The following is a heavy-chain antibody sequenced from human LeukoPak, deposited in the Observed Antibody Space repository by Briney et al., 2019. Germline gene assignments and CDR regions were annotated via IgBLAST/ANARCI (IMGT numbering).Heavy chain of an antibody. CDR2: IYYSGST. D-gene: IGHD3-16*01. V-gene: IGHV4-39*07. Sequence: SETLSLTCTVSGGSISSNSYYWGWIRQSPGKGLEWIGSIYYSGSTNYNPSLKSRVTISVDTSKNQFSLKLSSVTAADTAVYYCARVWGADDYMDVWGKGTTVTISS. CDR3: ARVWGADDYMDV. CDR1: GGSISSNSYY. J-gene: IGHJ6*03.